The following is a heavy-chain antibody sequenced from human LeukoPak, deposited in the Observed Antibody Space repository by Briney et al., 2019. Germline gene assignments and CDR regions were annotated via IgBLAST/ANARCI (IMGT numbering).Heavy chain of an antibody. Sequence: SENLSLTCTVSGGSISSSSYYWGWIRQPPGKGLEWIGSIYYSGSTYYNPSLKSRVTISVDTSKNQFSLKLSSVTAADTAVYYCARRVIVGATDYFDYWGQGTLVTVSS. V-gene: IGHV4-39*01. J-gene: IGHJ4*02. D-gene: IGHD1-26*01. CDR2: IYYSGST. CDR3: ARRVIVGATDYFDY. CDR1: GGSISSSSYY.